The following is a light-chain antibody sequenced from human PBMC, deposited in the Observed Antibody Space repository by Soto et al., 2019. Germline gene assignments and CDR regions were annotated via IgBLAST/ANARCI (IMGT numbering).Light chain of an antibody. CDR1: QSVSSY. CDR3: QQRSNWPT. CDR2: DAS. V-gene: IGKV3-11*01. J-gene: IGKJ1*01. Sequence: EIVLTQSPATLSLSPGERATLSCRASQSVSSYLAWYQQKPGQAPRPLIYDASNRATGIPARFSGSGSGTDFTLPISSLEPEDFAVYYCQQRSNWPTFGQGTKVDIK.